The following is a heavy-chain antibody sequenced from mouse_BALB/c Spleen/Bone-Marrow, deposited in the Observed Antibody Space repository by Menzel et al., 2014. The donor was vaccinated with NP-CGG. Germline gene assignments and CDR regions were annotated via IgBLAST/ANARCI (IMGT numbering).Heavy chain of an antibody. CDR1: GYTFTNYW. J-gene: IGHJ2*02. D-gene: IGHD1-1*01. Sequence: ESGAEVVKPGASVKVSCKASGYTFTNYWMQWVKQRPGQGLEWIGEIEPSDSYTNYNQDFKGKATLTVDKSSSTAYMQLSSLTSEDSAVYYCARGRTTVVSDYWGQGTSLTVSS. CDR2: IEPSDSYT. CDR3: ARGRTTVVSDY. V-gene: IGHV1-69*02.